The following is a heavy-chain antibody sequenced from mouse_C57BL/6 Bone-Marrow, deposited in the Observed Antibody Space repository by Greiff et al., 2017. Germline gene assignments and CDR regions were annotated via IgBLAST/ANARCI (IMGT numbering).Heavy chain of an antibody. Sequence: QVQLQQPGAELVRPGTSVKLSCKASGYTFTSYWMHWVKQRPGQGLEWIGVIDPSDSYTNYNQKFKGKATLTVDTSSSTAYMQLSSLTSEDSAVYYCARWEFITTVVATPYYFDYWGQGTTLTVSS. CDR2: IDPSDSYT. V-gene: IGHV1-59*01. CDR3: ARWEFITTVVATPYYFDY. J-gene: IGHJ2*01. CDR1: GYTFTSYW. D-gene: IGHD1-1*01.